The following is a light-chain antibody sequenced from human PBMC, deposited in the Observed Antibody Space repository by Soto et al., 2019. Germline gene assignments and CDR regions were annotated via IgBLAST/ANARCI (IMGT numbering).Light chain of an antibody. V-gene: IGKV3-20*01. CDR2: GAS. Sequence: EIVMTQSPATLSVSPGERATLSCRASQSVSSNLAWYQQKPGQAPRLLIYGASSRATGIPDRFSGSGSGTDFTLTISRLEPEDFAVYYCQQYGSYTTFGQGTKVDIK. CDR3: QQYGSYTT. CDR1: QSVSSN. J-gene: IGKJ1*01.